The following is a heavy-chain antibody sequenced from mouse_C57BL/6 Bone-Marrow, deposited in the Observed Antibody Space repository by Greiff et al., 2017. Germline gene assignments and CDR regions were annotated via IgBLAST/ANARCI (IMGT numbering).Heavy chain of an antibody. Sequence: VQLQQSDAELVKPGASVKISCKVSGYTFTDHTIHWMKQRPEQGLEWIGYIYPRDGSTKYNEKFKGKATLTADKSSSTAYMQLNSLTSEDSAVYFCAIDGYPIFPSYWYFDVWGTGTTVTVSS. D-gene: IGHD2-3*01. J-gene: IGHJ1*03. CDR1: GYTFTDHT. V-gene: IGHV1-78*01. CDR2: IYPRDGST. CDR3: AIDGYPIFPSYWYFDV.